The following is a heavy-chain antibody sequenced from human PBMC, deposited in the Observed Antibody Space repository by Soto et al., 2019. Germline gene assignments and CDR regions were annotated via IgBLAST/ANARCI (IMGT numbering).Heavy chain of an antibody. V-gene: IGHV4-31*03. D-gene: IGHD1-7*01. CDR1: GGSVSSGAYY. CDR3: ARWELRIRKAFEL. CDR2: ISYIGST. J-gene: IGHJ3*01. Sequence: QVQLQESGPGLVKPSQTLSLTCTVSGGSVSSGAYYWSWIRQHPGKGLEWIGYISYIGSTYYNPSLKSGVTISVDTSKNHFSLRLSSVTAADTAVSSCARWELRIRKAFELWGQGTMVTVSS.